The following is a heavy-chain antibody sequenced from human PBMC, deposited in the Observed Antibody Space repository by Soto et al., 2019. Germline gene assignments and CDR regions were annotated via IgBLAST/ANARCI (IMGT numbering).Heavy chain of an antibody. V-gene: IGHV4-59*08. CDR3: ARRRYSSGWYIDY. CDR2: IYYSGST. Sequence: QVQLQESGPGLVKPSETLSLTCTVSGGSISSYYWSWIRQPPGKGLEWIGYIYYSGSTNYNPSLKSRVTISVDTSKNQFSLKLSSVTAADTAVYYCARRRYSSGWYIDYWGQGTLVTVSS. J-gene: IGHJ4*02. CDR1: GGSISSYY. D-gene: IGHD6-19*01.